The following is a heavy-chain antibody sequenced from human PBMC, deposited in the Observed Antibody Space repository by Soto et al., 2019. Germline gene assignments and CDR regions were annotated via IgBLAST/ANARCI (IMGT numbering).Heavy chain of an antibody. J-gene: IGHJ6*04. V-gene: IGHV3-23*01. D-gene: IGHD3-3*01. CDR1: GFTFSSYA. CDR3: AKKVSGSGIRQYYYGMDV. Sequence: PGGSLRLSCAASGFTFSSYAMSWVRQAPGKGLEWVSAISGSGGSTYYADSVKGRFTISRDNSKNTLYLQMNSLRAEDTAVYYCAKKVSGSGIRQYYYGMDVWGKGTTVTVSS. CDR2: ISGSGGST.